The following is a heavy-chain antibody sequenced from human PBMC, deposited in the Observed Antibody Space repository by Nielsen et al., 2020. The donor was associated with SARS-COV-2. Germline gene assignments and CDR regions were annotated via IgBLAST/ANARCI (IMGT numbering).Heavy chain of an antibody. D-gene: IGHD1-26*01. CDR3: ARSTAYYSVSYHPVDY. Sequence: KVSCKGSGYSFTSYWISWVRQMPGKGLEWMGRIDPSDSYTNYSPSFQGHVTISADKSISTAYLQWSSLKASNTAMYYCARSTAYYSVSYHPVDYWGQGTLVTVSS. J-gene: IGHJ4*02. V-gene: IGHV5-10-1*01. CDR2: IDPSDSYT. CDR1: GYSFTSYW.